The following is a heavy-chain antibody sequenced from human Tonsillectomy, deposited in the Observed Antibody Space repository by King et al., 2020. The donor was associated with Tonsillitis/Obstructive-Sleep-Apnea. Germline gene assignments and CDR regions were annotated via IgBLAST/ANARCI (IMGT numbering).Heavy chain of an antibody. D-gene: IGHD3-3*01. J-gene: IGHJ4*02. Sequence: QLVESGGGVVQPGRSLRLSCAASGFTFSSYGMHWVRQAPGKGLEWVAVIWYDGSNKYYADSVKGRFTISRDNSKNTLYLQMNSLRAEETAVYYCAREMVTIFGVVRTESGFDYWGQGTLVTVSS. CDR1: GFTFSSYG. CDR2: IWYDGSNK. V-gene: IGHV3-33*01. CDR3: AREMVTIFGVVRTESGFDY.